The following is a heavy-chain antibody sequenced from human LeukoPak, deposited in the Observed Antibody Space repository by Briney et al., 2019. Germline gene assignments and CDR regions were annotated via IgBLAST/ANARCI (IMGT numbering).Heavy chain of an antibody. V-gene: IGHV1-69*13. CDR1: GGTFSSYA. D-gene: IGHD3-22*01. Sequence: ASVKVSCKASGGTFSSYAISWVRQAPGQGLEWMGGIIPIFGTANYAQKFQGRVTITADESTSIAYMELSSLRSEDTAVYYCARVSDYYDSSGQGWFDPWGQGTLVTVSS. CDR3: ARVSDYYDSSGQGWFDP. J-gene: IGHJ5*02. CDR2: IIPIFGTA.